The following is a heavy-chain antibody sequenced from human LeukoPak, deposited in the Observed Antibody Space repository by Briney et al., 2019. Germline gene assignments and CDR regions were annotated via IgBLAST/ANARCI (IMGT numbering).Heavy chain of an antibody. CDR1: GGSISSYY. CDR3: ARGQLLRGWFDP. CDR2: IYYSGST. V-gene: IGHV4-59*01. Sequence: SETLSLTCTVSGGSISSYYWSWIRQPPGKGLEWIGYIYYSGSTNYNPSLKSRVTISVDTSKNQFSLKLSSVTAADTAVYYCARGQLLRGWFDPWGQGTLVTVSS. D-gene: IGHD2-2*01. J-gene: IGHJ5*02.